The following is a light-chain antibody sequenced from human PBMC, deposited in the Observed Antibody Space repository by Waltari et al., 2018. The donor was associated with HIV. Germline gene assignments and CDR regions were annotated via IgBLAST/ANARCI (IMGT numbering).Light chain of an antibody. CDR2: RND. J-gene: IGLJ3*02. Sequence: QSVLTQPPSASGTPGQRVTISCSGSRSNIRSNYVYWYQQLPGTAPKLLIDRNDDRPSGVPDRFAGSKSGTSASLAISGLRSEDEADYYCAAWDDSLSGPVFGGGTKLTVL. CDR1: RSNIRSNY. CDR3: AAWDDSLSGPV. V-gene: IGLV1-47*01.